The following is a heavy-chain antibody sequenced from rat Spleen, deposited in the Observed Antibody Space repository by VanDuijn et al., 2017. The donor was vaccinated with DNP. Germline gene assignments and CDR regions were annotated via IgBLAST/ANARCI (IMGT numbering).Heavy chain of an antibody. CDR2: ISYSGRT. D-gene: IGHD1-5*01. V-gene: IGHV3-1*01. J-gene: IGHJ2*01. Sequence: EVQLQESGPGLLKPSQSLSLTCSVTGYSITGDYWGWIRKFPGNKMEWIGHISYSGRTTYNPSLKSRISITRDTSRNQFFLQLNTVTTEDTATYYCARWNIGTTTLDYWGQGVMVTVSS. CDR1: GYSITGDY. CDR3: ARWNIGTTTLDY.